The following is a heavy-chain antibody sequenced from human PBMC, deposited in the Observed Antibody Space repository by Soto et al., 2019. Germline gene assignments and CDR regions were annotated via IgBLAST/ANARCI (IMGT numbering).Heavy chain of an antibody. CDR2: TNTDGTAT. Sequence: EVQLVESGGGLVKPGGSLRLSCTVSGFTFSAYWMHWVRQAPGKGLVWVSRTNTDGTATTYADSVEGRFTISRDNAKNMLYLQMNSLRAEDTAVYYCTRGHYYGMDVWGQGTTVTVSS. V-gene: IGHV3-74*02. J-gene: IGHJ6*02. CDR3: TRGHYYGMDV. CDR1: GFTFSAYW.